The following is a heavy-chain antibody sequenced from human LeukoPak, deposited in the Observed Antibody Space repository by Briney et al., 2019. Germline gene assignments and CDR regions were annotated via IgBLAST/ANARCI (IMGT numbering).Heavy chain of an antibody. CDR3: AGSPIGYGMDV. V-gene: IGHV4-4*02. CDR1: GGSISNENW. Sequence: SETLSITCAVSGGSISNENWWGWVRQPPGKGLEWIGEIYHSGSTNYIPSLKSRVTISVDKSKNQFSLKLTSVTAADTAVYYCAGSPIGYGMDVWGQGTTVTVSS. J-gene: IGHJ6*02. CDR2: IYHSGST.